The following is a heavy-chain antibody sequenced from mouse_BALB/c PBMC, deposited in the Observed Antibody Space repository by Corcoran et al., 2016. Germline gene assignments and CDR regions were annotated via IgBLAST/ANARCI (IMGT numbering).Heavy chain of an antibody. CDR2: ISCYNGAT. V-gene: IGHV1S34*01. D-gene: IGHD2-1*01. Sequence: LVTTGASVKISCKASGYSFTGYYMHWVKQSHGKSLEWIGYISCYNGATSYNQKFKGKATFTVDTSSSTAYMQFNSLTSEDSAVYYCSYGNYDAMDYWGQGTSVTVSS. J-gene: IGHJ4*01. CDR1: GYSFTGYY. CDR3: SYGNYDAMDY.